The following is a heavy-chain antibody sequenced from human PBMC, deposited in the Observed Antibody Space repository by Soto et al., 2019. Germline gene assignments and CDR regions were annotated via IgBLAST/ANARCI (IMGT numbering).Heavy chain of an antibody. CDR1: GFTFSNYA. CDR2: LSGSGDST. Sequence: GGSLRLSCAASGFTFSNYAMSWVRQAPGKGLEWVSGLSGSGDSTYYADSVKGRFTISRDNSKSTLYLQMKSLRVEDTAVYFCAKDRYSSSRAYSDYWGQGTLVTVSS. CDR3: AKDRYSSSRAYSDY. V-gene: IGHV3-23*01. D-gene: IGHD6-19*01. J-gene: IGHJ4*02.